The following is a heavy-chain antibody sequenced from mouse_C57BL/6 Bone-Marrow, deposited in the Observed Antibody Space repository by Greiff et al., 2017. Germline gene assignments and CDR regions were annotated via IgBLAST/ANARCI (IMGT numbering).Heavy chain of an antibody. Sequence: DVMLVESGGDLVKPGGSLKLSCAASGFTFSSYGTSWVRQTPDKRLEWVATISSGGSYTYYPDSVKGRFTISRDNAKNTLYLQMSSLKSEDTAMYYCARRWLLFFDYWGQGTTLTVSS. CDR1: GFTFSSYG. CDR2: ISSGGSYT. CDR3: ARRWLLFFDY. J-gene: IGHJ2*01. D-gene: IGHD2-3*01. V-gene: IGHV5-6*02.